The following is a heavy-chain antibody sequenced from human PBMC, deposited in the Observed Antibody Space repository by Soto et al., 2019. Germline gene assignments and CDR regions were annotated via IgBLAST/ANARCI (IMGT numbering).Heavy chain of an antibody. D-gene: IGHD1-1*01. CDR1: GGFVSSGSYY. V-gene: IGHV4-34*01. J-gene: IGHJ3*02. Sequence: QVQLQQWGAGLLKPSETLSLTCAVYGGFVSSGSYYWSWIRQPPGKGLEWIGEMSHSGGTHFNPSLKSRVTISVDTSKNQFSLKMSSVTAADTALYYRARVERGTVTTVVDAFDIWGPGTMVTVSS. CDR3: ARVERGTVTTVVDAFDI. CDR2: MSHSGGT.